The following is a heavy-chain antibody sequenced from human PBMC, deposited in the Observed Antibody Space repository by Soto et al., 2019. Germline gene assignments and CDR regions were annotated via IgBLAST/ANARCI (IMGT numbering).Heavy chain of an antibody. J-gene: IGHJ4*02. CDR3: ARDRPDISNPTDHPMFDY. CDR1: GFIFSSHW. CDR2: INSDGSST. D-gene: IGHD6-6*01. Sequence: PGGSLRLSCEAPGFIFSSHWMHWVRQSAEKGLVWVSRINSDGSSTAYADSVKGRFTISRDNAKNTLYLQMNSLRVEDTAVYYCARDRPDISNPTDHPMFDYWGQGTQVTVSS. V-gene: IGHV3-74*01.